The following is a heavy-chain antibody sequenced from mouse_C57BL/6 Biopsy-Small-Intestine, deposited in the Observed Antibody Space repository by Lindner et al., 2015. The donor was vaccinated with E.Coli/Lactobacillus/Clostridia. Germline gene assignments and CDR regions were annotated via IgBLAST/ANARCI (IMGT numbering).Heavy chain of an antibody. CDR2: INAATGST. J-gene: IGHJ1*01. CDR1: GYTFHQLC. Sequence: SVKVSCKTAGYTFHQLCFALGAAGPRTKVLEWMSWINAATGSTKYSQRFQNRVTITRDTSASMAYMELNSLTSEDTAVYYCARGGVATIDWYFDLWGRGTLVTVSS. D-gene: IGHD2-1*01. V-gene: IGHV1-64*01. CDR3: ARGGVATIDWYFDL.